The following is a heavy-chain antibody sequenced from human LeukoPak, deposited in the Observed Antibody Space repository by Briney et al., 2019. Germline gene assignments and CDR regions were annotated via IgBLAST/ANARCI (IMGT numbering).Heavy chain of an antibody. V-gene: IGHV3-23*01. CDR3: AKDLTYCGGDCYSPFLSFDY. CDR2: ISGSGGST. Sequence: GGSLRLSCAASGFTFSSYAMSWVRQAPGKGLEWVSAISGSGGSTYYADSVKGRFTISRDNSKNTLYLQMSSLRAEDTAVYYCAKDLTYCGGDCYSPFLSFDYWGQGTLVTVSS. D-gene: IGHD2-21*02. CDR1: GFTFSSYA. J-gene: IGHJ4*02.